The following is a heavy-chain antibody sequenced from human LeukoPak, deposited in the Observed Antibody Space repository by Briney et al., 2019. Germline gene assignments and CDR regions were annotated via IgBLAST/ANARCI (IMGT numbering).Heavy chain of an antibody. CDR1: GFTFDDYA. V-gene: IGHV3-9*01. D-gene: IGHD1-26*01. CDR3: AKDTKIYYERYYFDY. CDR2: ISWNSGSI. J-gene: IGHJ4*02. Sequence: SGGSLRLSCAASGFTFDDYAMHWVRQAPGEGQEWVSGISWNSGSIGYADSVKGRFTISRDNAKNSLYLQMNSLRAEDTALYYCAKDTKIYYERYYFDYWGQGTLVTVSS.